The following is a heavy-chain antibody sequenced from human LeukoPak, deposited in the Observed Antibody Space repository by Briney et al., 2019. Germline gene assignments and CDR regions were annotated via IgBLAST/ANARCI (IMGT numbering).Heavy chain of an antibody. CDR1: GGSISSYY. J-gene: IGHJ4*02. Sequence: SETLSLTCTVSGGSISSYYWSWIRQPPGEGLEWIGYIYYSGSTNYNPSLKSRVTTSVDTSRNQFFLKLNSVTAADTAMYYCARGGRERGSSFNYWGQGTLVTVSS. D-gene: IGHD3-10*01. CDR2: IYYSGST. CDR3: ARGGRERGSSFNY. V-gene: IGHV4-59*01.